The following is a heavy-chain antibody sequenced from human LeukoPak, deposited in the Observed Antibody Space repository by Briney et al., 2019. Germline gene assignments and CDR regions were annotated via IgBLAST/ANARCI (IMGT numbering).Heavy chain of an antibody. Sequence: GGSLRLSCAASGFTFSSYGMHWVRQAPGKGLEWVAFIRYDGSNKYYADSVKGRFTISRDNSKNTLYVQMNSLRAEDTAVYYCAKPDIVVVPAISHPLDYWGQGTLVTVSS. D-gene: IGHD2-2*01. CDR2: IRYDGSNK. CDR3: AKPDIVVVPAISHPLDY. CDR1: GFTFSSYG. V-gene: IGHV3-30*02. J-gene: IGHJ4*02.